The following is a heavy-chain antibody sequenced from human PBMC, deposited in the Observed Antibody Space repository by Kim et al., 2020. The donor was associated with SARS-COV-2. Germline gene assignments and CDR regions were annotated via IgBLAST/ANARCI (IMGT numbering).Heavy chain of an antibody. D-gene: IGHD3-22*01. J-gene: IGHJ4*02. Sequence: YYADSVKGRFTISRHNSKNTLYLQMNSLRAEDTAVYYCARGHDSSGYYDYWGQGTLVTVSS. V-gene: IGHV3-53*04. CDR3: ARGHDSSGYYDY.